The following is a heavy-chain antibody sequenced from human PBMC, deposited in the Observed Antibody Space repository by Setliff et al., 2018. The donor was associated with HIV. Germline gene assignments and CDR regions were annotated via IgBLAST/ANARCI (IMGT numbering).Heavy chain of an antibody. J-gene: IGHJ6*03. V-gene: IGHV4-34*01. D-gene: IGHD3-22*01. Sequence: SETLSLTCAVYGGSFSGYYWSWIRQPPGKGLEWIGEINHSGSTNYNPSPKSRVTISVDTSKNQFSLKLSSVTAADTAVYYCARNPAIPFYDSSGYYYRYYYYYMDVWGKGTTVTVS. CDR2: INHSGST. CDR3: ARNPAIPFYDSSGYYYRYYYYYMDV. CDR1: GGSFSGYY.